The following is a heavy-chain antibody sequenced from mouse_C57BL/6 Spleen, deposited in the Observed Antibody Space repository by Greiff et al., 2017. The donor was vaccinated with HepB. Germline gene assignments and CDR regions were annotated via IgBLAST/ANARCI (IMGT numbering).Heavy chain of an antibody. J-gene: IGHJ4*01. CDR1: GYAFSSYW. CDR3: AYDYDGAMDY. V-gene: IGHV1-80*01. D-gene: IGHD2-4*01. Sequence: VMLVESGAELVKPGASVKISCKASGYAFSSYWMNWVKQRPGKGLEWIGQIYPGDGDTNYNGKFKGKATLTADKSSSTAYMQLSSLTSEDSAVYFCAYDYDGAMDYWGQGTSVTVSS. CDR2: IYPGDGDT.